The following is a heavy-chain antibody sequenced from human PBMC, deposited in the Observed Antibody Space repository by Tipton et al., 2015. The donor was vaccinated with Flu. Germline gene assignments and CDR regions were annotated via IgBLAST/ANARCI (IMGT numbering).Heavy chain of an antibody. CDR3: ARVICSGGSCYSGTIYGSDS. Sequence: TLSLTCTLSGGSFSSFFWTWIRQPPGKRLEWIGYIFYSGSTNYNPSLKSRVTISVDTSKNHFSLNLSSVTAADTAVYFCARVICSGGSCYSGTIYGSDSWGPGTLVTVSS. D-gene: IGHD2-15*01. CDR2: IFYSGST. J-gene: IGHJ4*02. CDR1: GGSFSSFF. V-gene: IGHV4-59*01.